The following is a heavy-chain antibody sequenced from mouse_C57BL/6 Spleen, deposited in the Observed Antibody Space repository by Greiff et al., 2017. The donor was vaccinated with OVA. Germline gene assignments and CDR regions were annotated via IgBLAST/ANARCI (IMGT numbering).Heavy chain of an antibody. CDR3: ERGATGTSFDY. D-gene: IGHD4-1*01. CDR1: GYTFTNYW. V-gene: IGHV1-63*01. J-gene: IGHJ2*01. Sequence: QVQLKESGAELVRPGTSVKMSCKASGYTFTNYWIGWAKQRPGHGLEWIGDIYPGGGYTNYNEKFKGKATLTADKSSSTAYMQFSSLTSEDSAIYDGERGATGTSFDYWGQGTTLTVSA. CDR2: IYPGGGYT.